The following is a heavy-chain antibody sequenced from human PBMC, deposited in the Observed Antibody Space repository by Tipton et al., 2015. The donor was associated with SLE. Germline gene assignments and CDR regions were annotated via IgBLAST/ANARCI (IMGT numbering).Heavy chain of an antibody. J-gene: IGHJ4*02. CDR3: ARGGVGGYDYFDY. D-gene: IGHD5-12*01. CDR2: IYYSGTT. CDR1: GGSISGYY. Sequence: TLSLTCTVSGGSISGYYWSWIRQPPGKGLEWIGYIYYSGTTNYSPSLRSRVTMSVDTSKNQCSLKLSSVTAADTAVYYCARGGVGGYDYFDYWGQETLVTVSS. V-gene: IGHV4-59*01.